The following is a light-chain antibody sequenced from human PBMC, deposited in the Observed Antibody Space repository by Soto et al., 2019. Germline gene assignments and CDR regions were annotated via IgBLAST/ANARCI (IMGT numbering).Light chain of an antibody. CDR2: DAS. Sequence: DIQMTQSPSTLSASIGDRFTIACRASQGISKWLAWYQQKPGKAPKLLIFDASNLESGVPSRFSGSGSGTEFTLTISSLQPDDFATYYCQQCNSYPWTFGQGTKVDIK. CDR1: QGISKW. CDR3: QQCNSYPWT. J-gene: IGKJ1*01. V-gene: IGKV1-5*01.